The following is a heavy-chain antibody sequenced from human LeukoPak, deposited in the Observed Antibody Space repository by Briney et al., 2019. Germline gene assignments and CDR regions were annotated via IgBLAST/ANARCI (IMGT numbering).Heavy chain of an antibody. D-gene: IGHD3-10*01. CDR3: AAGRRLGELFFDY. Sequence: SVKVSCKASEGTFGGYSIDWVRQAPGQGLDWVGGINPIFNILYYAQNFQGRVTITADESTNTAYLELDSLKHDDTAVYYCAAGRRLGELFFDYWGQGTLVTVPS. CDR1: EGTFGGYS. V-gene: IGHV1-69*13. J-gene: IGHJ4*02. CDR2: INPIFNIL.